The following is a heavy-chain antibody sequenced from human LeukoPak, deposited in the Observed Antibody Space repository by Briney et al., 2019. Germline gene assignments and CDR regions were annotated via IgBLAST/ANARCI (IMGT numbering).Heavy chain of an antibody. CDR3: ARDVELVITYYYYGMDV. Sequence: GGSLRLSCAASGFTFSSYSMNRVRQAPGKGLEWVSSISSSSSYIYYADSVKGRFTISRDNAKNSLYLQMNSLRAEDTAVYYCARDVELVITYYYYGMDVWGQGTTVTVSS. V-gene: IGHV3-21*01. CDR2: ISSSSSYI. CDR1: GFTFSSYS. J-gene: IGHJ6*02. D-gene: IGHD3-22*01.